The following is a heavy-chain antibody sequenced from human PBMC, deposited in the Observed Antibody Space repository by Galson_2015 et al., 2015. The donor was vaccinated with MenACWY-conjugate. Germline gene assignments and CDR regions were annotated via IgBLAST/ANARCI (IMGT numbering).Heavy chain of an antibody. J-gene: IGHJ5*02. Sequence: SLRLSCAASGFMFSSYDMNWVRQAPRKGPEWVAYISSSGRTTYYADSVKGRFTISRDNSRNTLFLQMNSLRAEDTAAYYCAKDLVKNYEMLTGYYNAWGQGTLVTVSS. CDR2: ISSSGRTT. CDR1: GFMFSSYD. CDR3: AKDLVKNYEMLTGYYNA. D-gene: IGHD3-9*01. V-gene: IGHV3-23*01.